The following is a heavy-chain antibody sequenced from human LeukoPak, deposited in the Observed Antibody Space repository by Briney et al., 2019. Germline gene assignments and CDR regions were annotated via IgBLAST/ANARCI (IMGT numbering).Heavy chain of an antibody. D-gene: IGHD2-15*01. J-gene: IGHJ4*02. V-gene: IGHV3-30*03. CDR3: ARYCPVDIVVVVAADYYFDY. CDR1: GFTFSSYG. CDR2: ISYDGSNK. Sequence: PGGSLRLSCAASGFTFSSYGMHWVRQAPGKGLEWVAVISYDGSNKYYADSVKGRFTISRDNSKDTLYLQMNSLRAEDTAVYYCARYCPVDIVVVVAADYYFDYWGQGTLVTVSS.